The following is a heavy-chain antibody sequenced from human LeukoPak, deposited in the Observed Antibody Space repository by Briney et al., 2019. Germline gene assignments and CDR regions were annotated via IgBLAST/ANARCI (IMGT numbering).Heavy chain of an antibody. Sequence: GASVKVSCRASGYTFTSYDINWVRQAPGQGLEWMGIINPSGGSTSYAQKFQGRVTMTRDTSTSTVYMELSSLRSEDTAVYYCALTVAGTFAFDYWGQGTLVTVSS. V-gene: IGHV1-46*03. CDR3: ALTVAGTFAFDY. D-gene: IGHD6-19*01. J-gene: IGHJ4*02. CDR2: INPSGGST. CDR1: GYTFTSYD.